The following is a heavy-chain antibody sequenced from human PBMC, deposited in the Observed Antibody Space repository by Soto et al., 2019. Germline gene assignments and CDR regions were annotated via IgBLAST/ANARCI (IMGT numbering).Heavy chain of an antibody. D-gene: IGHD5-18*01. CDR2: INHSGST. Sequence: LSLTCAVYGGSFSGYYWSWIRQPPGKGLEWIGEINHSGSTNYNPSLKSRVTISVDTSKNQFSLKLSSVTAADTAVYYCARGGYSYGYGSPNYYYYGMDVWGQGTTVTVSS. CDR1: GGSFSGYY. J-gene: IGHJ6*02. V-gene: IGHV4-34*01. CDR3: ARGGYSYGYGSPNYYYYGMDV.